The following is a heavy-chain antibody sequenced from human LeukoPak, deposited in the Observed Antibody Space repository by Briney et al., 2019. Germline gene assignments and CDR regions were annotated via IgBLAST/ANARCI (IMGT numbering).Heavy chain of an antibody. CDR1: GYSISSGYQ. J-gene: IGHJ5*02. CDR2: IYHSGSA. Sequence: SETLSLTCGVSGYSISSGYQWAWIRPSPGKGLEWIGIIYHSGSAHYNPSLKSRVTISVETSKNQFSLNMYSVTAADTAVYYCAGDPRWLTPDCTSTSCYENYFDPWGQGTLVTVSP. D-gene: IGHD2-2*01. CDR3: AGDPRWLTPDCTSTSCYENYFDP. V-gene: IGHV4-38-2*02.